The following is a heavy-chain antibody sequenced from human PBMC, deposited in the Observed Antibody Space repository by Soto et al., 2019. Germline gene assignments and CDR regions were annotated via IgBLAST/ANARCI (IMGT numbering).Heavy chain of an antibody. Sequence: EVQLLESGGGLVQPGGSLRLFCAASGFTFSSYAMSWVRQAPGKGLEWVSAISGSGGSTYYADSVKGRITISRDNSKNTLYLQMNSLIAEDSASYYCANAERGYPGHVSYWGQGTLVTVYS. CDR2: ISGSGGST. CDR1: GFTFSSYA. CDR3: ANAERGYPGHVSY. V-gene: IGHV3-23*01. D-gene: IGHD5-18*01. J-gene: IGHJ4*02.